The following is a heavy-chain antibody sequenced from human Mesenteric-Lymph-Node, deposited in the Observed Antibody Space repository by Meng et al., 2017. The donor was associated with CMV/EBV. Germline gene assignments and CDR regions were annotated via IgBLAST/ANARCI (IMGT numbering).Heavy chain of an antibody. CDR3: AREKSGYSLDDAFDI. D-gene: IGHD3-3*01. CDR1: GASISSYY. V-gene: IGHV4-59*01. Sequence: SETLSLTCTVFGASISSYYWNWIRQPPGKGREWIGYVYYSGTTNYNPTLKSRVIISRDTSKMQFSLRLTSVTAADTAVYYCAREKSGYSLDDAFDIWGPGTMVTVSS. CDR2: VYYSGTT. J-gene: IGHJ3*02.